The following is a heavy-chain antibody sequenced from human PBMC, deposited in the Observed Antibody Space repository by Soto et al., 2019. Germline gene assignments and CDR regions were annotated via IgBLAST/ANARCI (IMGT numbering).Heavy chain of an antibody. CDR1: GYSFTTYG. J-gene: IGHJ6*04. Sequence: QVQLVQSGGEVKKPGASVKVSCKTSGYSFTTYGISWVRQAPGQGLEWMGWISAYNGNTTYAQKLQDRATMTTDTSTSTAYMELSSLRSDDTAVYYCARECPAPYYYYGMDVWGEGSTVTVSS. V-gene: IGHV1-18*01. CDR3: ARECPAPYYYYGMDV. CDR2: ISAYNGNT.